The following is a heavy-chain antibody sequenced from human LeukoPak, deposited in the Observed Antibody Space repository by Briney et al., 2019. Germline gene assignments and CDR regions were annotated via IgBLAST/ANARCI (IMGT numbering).Heavy chain of an antibody. V-gene: IGHV3-21*01. CDR2: ISSSSSYI. CDR1: GFTFSSYS. Sequence: GGSLRLSCAVSGFTFSSYSMNWVRQAPGKGLEWVSSISSSSSYIYYADSVKGRFTISRDNAKNSLYLQMNSLRAEDTAVYYCAREVPNLVAVPNDYWGQGTLVTVSS. J-gene: IGHJ4*02. CDR3: AREVPNLVAVPNDY. D-gene: IGHD6-19*01.